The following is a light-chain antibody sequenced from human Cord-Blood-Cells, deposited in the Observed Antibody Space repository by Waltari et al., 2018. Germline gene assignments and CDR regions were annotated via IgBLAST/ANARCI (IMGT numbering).Light chain of an antibody. J-gene: IGKJ1*01. CDR2: GSP. Sequence: ETVLTQPRGTLSLSPGERATLSCSASQSVSSSYLAGYQQKPGQAPMLLYYGSPSTAPGIPDRFSCSGAGTDFPLTSSRLEPEDSAVYYCQHYGSSPTFGQGTKVDIK. CDR1: QSVSSSY. CDR3: QHYGSSPT. V-gene: IGKV3-20*01.